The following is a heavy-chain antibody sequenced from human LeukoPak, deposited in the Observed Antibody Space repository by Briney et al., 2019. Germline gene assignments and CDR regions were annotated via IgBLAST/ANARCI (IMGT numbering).Heavy chain of an antibody. J-gene: IGHJ4*02. CDR2: IKPKTDGETT. CDR3: ITPLPYSAQ. V-gene: IGHV3-15*07. D-gene: IGHD2-21*01. Sequence: XVRQAPGKXXEXXGRIKPKTDGETTEYAAPVKDRFSISRDDSKSMMYLQMNSLKTEDTAVYYCITPLPYSAQGGQGTLVTVSS.